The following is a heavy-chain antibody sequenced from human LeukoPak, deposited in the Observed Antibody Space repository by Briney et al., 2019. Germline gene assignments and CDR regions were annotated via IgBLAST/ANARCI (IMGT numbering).Heavy chain of an antibody. CDR1: GFTFSSYA. J-gene: IGHJ4*02. CDR2: ISGSGGST. CDR3: APNTGGYSLSLDY. D-gene: IGHD5-18*01. Sequence: GGSLRLPCAASGFTFSSYAMSWVRQAPGKGLEWVSAISGSGGSTYYADSVKGRFTISRDNSKNTLYLQMNSLRAEDTAVYYCAPNTGGYSLSLDYWGQGTLVTVSS. V-gene: IGHV3-23*01.